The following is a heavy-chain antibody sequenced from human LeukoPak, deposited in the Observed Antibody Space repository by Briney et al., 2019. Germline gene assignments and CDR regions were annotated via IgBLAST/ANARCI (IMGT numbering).Heavy chain of an antibody. Sequence: SETLSLTCAVYGGSFSGYYWSWIRQPPGKGLEWIGEINHSGSTNYNPSLKSRVTISVDTSKNQFSLKLSSVTAADTAVYYCARFVDTALNFDYWGQGTLVTVSS. CDR3: ARFVDTALNFDY. CDR1: GGSFSGYY. J-gene: IGHJ4*02. D-gene: IGHD5-18*01. CDR2: INHSGST. V-gene: IGHV4-34*01.